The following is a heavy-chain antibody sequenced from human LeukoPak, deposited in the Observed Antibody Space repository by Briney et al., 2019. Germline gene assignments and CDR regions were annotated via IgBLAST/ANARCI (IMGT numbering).Heavy chain of an antibody. CDR2: ISYCGST. D-gene: IGHD3-10*01. Sequence: SQTLSLTCTVSGASISSGAYYWSWIRQHPGKGLEWIGYISYCGSTFYNPSLKSRLIISVDTSKNQFSLKLSSVTAADTAVYYCALVEKIRGAIDYWGQGTRVTVSS. J-gene: IGHJ4*02. CDR1: GASISSGAYY. CDR3: ALVEKIRGAIDY. V-gene: IGHV4-31*03.